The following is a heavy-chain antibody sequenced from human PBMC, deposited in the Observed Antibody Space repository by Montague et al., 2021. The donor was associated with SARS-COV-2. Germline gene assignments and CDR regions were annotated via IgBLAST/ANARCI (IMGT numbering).Heavy chain of an antibody. J-gene: IGHJ6*02. D-gene: IGHD2-21*01. Sequence: SLRLSCAGSGFTLGSYWLSWVRQAPGKGLEWVANMKQDGSEIFYMDSVKGRFTMSRDNAKGSVYLQMNSLRVEDTAIYYCARDRDWDDWCGMDVWGQGTTVTVSS. CDR1: GFTLGSYW. V-gene: IGHV3-7*01. CDR2: MKQDGSEI. CDR3: ARDRDWDDWCGMDV.